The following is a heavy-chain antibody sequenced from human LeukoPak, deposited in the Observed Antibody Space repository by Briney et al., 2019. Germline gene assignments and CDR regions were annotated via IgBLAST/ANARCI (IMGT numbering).Heavy chain of an antibody. V-gene: IGHV3-21*01. CDR3: ARELVLRGRGYSYGYFDY. D-gene: IGHD5-18*01. Sequence: GGSLRLSCAASGFTFSSYSMNWVRQAPGKGLEWVSSISSSSSYIYYADSVKGRFTISRDNAKNSLYLQMNSLRAEDTAVYYCARELVLRGRGYSYGYFDYWGQGTLVTVSS. J-gene: IGHJ4*02. CDR1: GFTFSSYS. CDR2: ISSSSSYI.